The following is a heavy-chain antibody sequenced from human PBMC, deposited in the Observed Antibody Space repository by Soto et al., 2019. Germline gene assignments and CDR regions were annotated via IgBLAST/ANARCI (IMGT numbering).Heavy chain of an antibody. J-gene: IGHJ2*01. CDR2: ISGGGDAT. Sequence: EVQLLESGGGLVQPGGSLRLSCAGSGFTFINYAMNWVRQAPGKGLEWVSTISGGGDATFFADTVRGRFTTCRDNTKNTVTLQMNNLGVDDTAVYCCARRITGSNSRQDWWYFDLWGRGTQAAVSS. CDR1: GFTFINYA. D-gene: IGHD3-16*01. V-gene: IGHV3-23*01. CDR3: ARRITGSNSRQDWWYFDL.